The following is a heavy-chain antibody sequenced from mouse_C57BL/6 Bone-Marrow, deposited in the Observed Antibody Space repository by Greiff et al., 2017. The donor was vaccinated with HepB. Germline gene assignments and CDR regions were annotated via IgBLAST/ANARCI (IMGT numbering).Heavy chain of an antibody. J-gene: IGHJ1*03. CDR2: IDPANGNT. CDR1: GFNIKNTY. Sequence: EVQLQQSVAELVRPGASVKLSCTASGFNIKNTYMHWVKQRTEQGLEWIGRIDPANGNTKYAPKFQGKATITADTSSNTAYLPLSSLTSEDTAIYYCARSIIITTVVATDWYFDVWGTGTTVTVSS. V-gene: IGHV14-3*01. CDR3: ARSIIITTVVATDWYFDV. D-gene: IGHD1-1*01.